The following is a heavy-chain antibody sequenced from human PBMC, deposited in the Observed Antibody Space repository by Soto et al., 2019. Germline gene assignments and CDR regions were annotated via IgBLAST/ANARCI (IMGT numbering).Heavy chain of an antibody. J-gene: IGHJ5*02. V-gene: IGHV3-23*01. CDR3: VKDRSQQLFRGLWLDV. CDR1: GFTFSDYV. Sequence: GGSLRLSCVASGFTFSDYVMTWVRQAPEKGLEWVSTISVGGGSAYYADSVKGRFAISRDNSKNTLYLQLNSLRAEDTGVYYCVKDRSQQLFRGLWLDVWGQGTLVTVSS. CDR2: ISVGGGSA. D-gene: IGHD6-13*01.